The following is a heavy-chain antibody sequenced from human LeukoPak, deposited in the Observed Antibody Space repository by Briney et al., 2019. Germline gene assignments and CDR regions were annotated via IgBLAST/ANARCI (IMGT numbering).Heavy chain of an antibody. V-gene: IGHV1-69*04. D-gene: IGHD2-2*01. CDR2: IIPTLDVA. CDR1: GDNFSSYV. Sequence: ASVKVSCKASGDNFSSYVITWVRQAPGQGLEWMGRIIPTLDVANFAQKFKGRVTITADKSTNTAHLELSSLRSEDTAVYYCAIIELIVVVPAATTAFDYWGQGTLVTVSS. J-gene: IGHJ4*02. CDR3: AIIELIVVVPAATTAFDY.